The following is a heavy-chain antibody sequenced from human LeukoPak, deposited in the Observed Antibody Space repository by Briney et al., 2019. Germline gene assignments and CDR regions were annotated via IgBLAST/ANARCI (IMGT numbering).Heavy chain of an antibody. Sequence: GGSLRLSCIASGVTISGDSMNWVRQAPGMGLEWLSYISSGGETIYYADSAKGRFTISRDNAKNSLYLQMNSLRAEDTAVYYCARESTSLEKFGYDFWGQGTLVTVSS. CDR3: ARESTSLEKFGYDF. V-gene: IGHV3-48*01. J-gene: IGHJ4*02. CDR2: ISSGGETI. D-gene: IGHD3-16*01. CDR1: GVTISGDS.